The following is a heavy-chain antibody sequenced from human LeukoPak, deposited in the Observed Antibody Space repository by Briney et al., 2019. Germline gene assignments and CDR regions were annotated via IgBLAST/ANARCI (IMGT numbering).Heavy chain of an antibody. CDR3: AREVSVGYCSSTSCYRLPFDP. CDR2: IIPIFGTA. D-gene: IGHD2-2*01. V-gene: IGHV1-69*01. J-gene: IGHJ5*02. Sequence: SVKVSCKASGGTFSSYAISWVRQAPGQGLEWMGGIIPIFGTANYAQKFQGRVTITADESTSTAYMELSSLRSEDTAVYYCAREVSVGYCSSTSCYRLPFDPWGQGTLVTVSS. CDR1: GGTFSSYA.